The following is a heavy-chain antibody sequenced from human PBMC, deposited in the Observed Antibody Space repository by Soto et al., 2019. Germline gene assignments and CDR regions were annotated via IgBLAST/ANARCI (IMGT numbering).Heavy chain of an antibody. CDR1: GFTLSNYA. V-gene: IGHV3-30-3*01. CDR3: ARVMYPSGWFFFQH. Sequence: QVQLVESGGGVVQPGRSLRLSCAASGFTLSNYAMHWVRQAPGKGLEWVSVISDDGTNKFYADSVKGRFTISRDTSRNTLYLQMTSLRADDTAVYYCARVMYPSGWFFFQHWGQGTLVTVSS. D-gene: IGHD6-19*01. J-gene: IGHJ1*01. CDR2: ISDDGTNK.